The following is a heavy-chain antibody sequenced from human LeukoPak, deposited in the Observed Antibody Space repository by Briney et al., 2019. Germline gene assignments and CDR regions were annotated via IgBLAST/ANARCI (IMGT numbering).Heavy chain of an antibody. CDR1: GGSISSYY. CDR3: ARLSGTNLDFDY. J-gene: IGHJ4*02. Sequence: PSETLSLTCTVSGGSISSYYWGWNRQPPGKELEWIGSIYYSGSTYYNPSLKSRVTISVDTSKNQFSLKLNSVTAADTAVYYCARLSGTNLDFDYWGQGTLATVSS. V-gene: IGHV4-39*01. D-gene: IGHD1-20*01. CDR2: IYYSGST.